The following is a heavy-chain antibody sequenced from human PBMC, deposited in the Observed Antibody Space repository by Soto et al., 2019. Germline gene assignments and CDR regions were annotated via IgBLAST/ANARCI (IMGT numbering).Heavy chain of an antibody. Sequence: EVQLVESGGGLVQPGGSLRLSCAASGFTFSSYSMNWVRQAPGKGLEWVSYISSSSSTIYYADSVKGRFTISRDNAKNEHDLEVNILGADDTDVYYCASDSGCSYGPFDYWGQGTLVTVSS. V-gene: IGHV3-48*01. CDR2: ISSSSSTI. J-gene: IGHJ4*02. D-gene: IGHD5-18*01. CDR3: ASDSGCSYGPFDY. CDR1: GFTFSSYS.